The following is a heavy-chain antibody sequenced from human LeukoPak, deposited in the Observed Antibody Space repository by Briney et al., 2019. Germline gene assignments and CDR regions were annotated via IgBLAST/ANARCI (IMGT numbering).Heavy chain of an antibody. V-gene: IGHV1-8*01. CDR1: GYTFTSYD. D-gene: IGHD1-26*01. CDR3: ARSPSGAFDY. J-gene: IGHJ4*02. Sequence: ASVKVSCKASGYTFTSYDINWVRHATGQGLEWMGWMNPNSDTTGFAQKFQGRVAMTRDTSISTAYMELSSLRSEDTAVYYCARSPSGAFDYWGQGTLVTVTS. CDR2: MNPNSDTT.